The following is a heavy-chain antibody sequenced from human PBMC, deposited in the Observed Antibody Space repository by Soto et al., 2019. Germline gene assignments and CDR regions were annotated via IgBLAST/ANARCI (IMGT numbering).Heavy chain of an antibody. Sequence: GGSLTLSGAASGLPFSNYAMSWVGQAPGKGLEWVSIISASGYSAYYGGAVKGRFTTSRDNSRSTLYLQMNGLRAEDTAVYYCAKGDLLWDPFDLWGQGTLVTVSS. CDR1: GLPFSNYA. CDR3: AKGDLLWDPFDL. V-gene: IGHV3-23*01. J-gene: IGHJ4*02. CDR2: ISASGYSA. D-gene: IGHD3-16*01.